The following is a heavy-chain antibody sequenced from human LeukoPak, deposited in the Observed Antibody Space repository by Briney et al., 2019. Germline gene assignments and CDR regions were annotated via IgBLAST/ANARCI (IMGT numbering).Heavy chain of an antibody. CDR2: VSGSGSST. D-gene: IGHD3-9*01. J-gene: IGHJ4*02. CDR1: GFTFSSYA. CDR3: AKMNVLTGYYTPNFDF. Sequence: GGSLRLSCAASGFTFSSYAMSWVRQAPRKGLEWVSVVSGSGSSTDYAASVNGRFTISRDNSKNTLYLQMSSLSAEDTAVYYCAKMNVLTGYYTPNFDFWGQGTLVTVSS. V-gene: IGHV3-23*01.